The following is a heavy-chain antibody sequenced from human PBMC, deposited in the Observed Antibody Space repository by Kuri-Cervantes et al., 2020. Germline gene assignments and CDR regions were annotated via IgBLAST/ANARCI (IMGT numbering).Heavy chain of an antibody. J-gene: IGHJ6*02. CDR3: ARAYGMDV. CDR2: INSDGSST. Sequence: GESLKISCAASGFTFSSYAMSWVRQAPGKGLVWVSRINSDGSSTSYADSVKGRFTISRDNAKNTLYLQMNSLRAEDTAVYYCARAYGMDVWGQGTTVTVSS. CDR1: GFTFSSYA. V-gene: IGHV3-74*01.